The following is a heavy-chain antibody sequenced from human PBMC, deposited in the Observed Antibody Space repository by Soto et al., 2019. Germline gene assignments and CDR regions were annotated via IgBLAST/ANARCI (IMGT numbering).Heavy chain of an antibody. V-gene: IGHV3-23*01. CDR2: ISGSGERT. D-gene: IGHD3-10*01. CDR3: ARALAVGSRSPHYFSYGLDV. CDR1: GFTSGDYA. Sequence: DVQVLESGGGFVQPGGSLRVSCATSGFTSGDYAMTRVRQAPGKGLQWVSTISGSGERTYYADSVKGRFTISRDNSRNRLFLQMDTLGAEDTAIYFCARALAVGSRSPHYFSYGLDVWGPGTTVTVSS. J-gene: IGHJ6*02.